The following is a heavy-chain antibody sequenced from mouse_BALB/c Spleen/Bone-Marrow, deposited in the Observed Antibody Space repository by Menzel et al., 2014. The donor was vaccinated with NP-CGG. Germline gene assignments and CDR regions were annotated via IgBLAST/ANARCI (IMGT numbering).Heavy chain of an antibody. V-gene: IGHV4-2*02. Sequence: EVKLVESGGGLVQPGGSLNLACVASGFDFGGYWMSWARQAPGKGLEWIGEINPGSSTINYSPSLKDKFIISRDNAKNTLYLQMGKVRSEDTALYYCARLGHYVYHDNWGQGTTLTVSS. CDR2: INPGSSTI. CDR3: ARLGHYVYHDN. J-gene: IGHJ2*01. D-gene: IGHD1-2*01. CDR1: GFDFGGYW.